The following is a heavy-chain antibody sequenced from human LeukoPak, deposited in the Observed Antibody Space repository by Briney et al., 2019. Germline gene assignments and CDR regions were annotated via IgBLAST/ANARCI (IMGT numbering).Heavy chain of an antibody. Sequence: GGSLRLSCAASGFTVSNNYMSWVRQAPGKGLEWVSVVYSGGSTYSADSVKGRFTISRDNSKNTLYLQMNSLRAEDSAVYYCARDRYSYGFALDRWGQGTLVTVSS. CDR1: GFTVSNNY. J-gene: IGHJ5*02. CDR2: VYSGGST. D-gene: IGHD5-18*01. CDR3: ARDRYSYGFALDR. V-gene: IGHV3-66*02.